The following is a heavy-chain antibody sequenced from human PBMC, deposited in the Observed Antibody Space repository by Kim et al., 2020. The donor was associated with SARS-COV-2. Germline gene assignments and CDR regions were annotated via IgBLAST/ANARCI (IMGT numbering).Heavy chain of an antibody. Sequence: GGSLRLSCAASGFNLNRYGMTWVRQAPGKGLEWVSALSDSGVKTFYADSVKGRFIISRDTSKNTLFLQLNSLRVDDTAVYYCAKFKGAMTTFHWYLDLWGRGTLVSASS. CDR2: LSDSGVKT. V-gene: IGHV3-23*01. J-gene: IGHJ2*01. CDR3: AKFKGAMTTFHWYLDL. D-gene: IGHD4-17*01. CDR1: GFNLNRYG.